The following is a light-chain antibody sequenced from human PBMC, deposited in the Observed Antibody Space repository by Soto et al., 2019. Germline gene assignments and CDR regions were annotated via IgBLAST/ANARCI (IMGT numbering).Light chain of an antibody. CDR2: DDS. J-gene: IGLJ2*01. CDR3: QVWDTSSDHLV. Sequence: SYELTQPPSVSVAPGQTARITCGGDNTGSKSVHWYQQNPGQAPVLVVYDDSDRPSGIPERFSGSNSGNTATLTISRVDAGDEADYLCQVWDTSSDHLVFGGGTKLTVL. CDR1: NTGSKS. V-gene: IGLV3-21*02.